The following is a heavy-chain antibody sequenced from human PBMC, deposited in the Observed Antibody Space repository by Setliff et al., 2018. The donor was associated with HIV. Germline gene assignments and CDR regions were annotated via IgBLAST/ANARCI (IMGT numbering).Heavy chain of an antibody. CDR3: ARDQVANYYGSGIDY. V-gene: IGHV3-48*03. J-gene: IGHJ4*02. D-gene: IGHD3-10*01. Sequence: PGGSLRLSCAASGFTFSSYEMNWVRQAPGKGLEWVSYIITSGGSTYYADSAKGRFIISRDNSKNTLYLQMNSLRAEDTAVYYCARDQVANYYGSGIDYWGQGTLVTVSS. CDR1: GFTFSSYE. CDR2: IITSGGST.